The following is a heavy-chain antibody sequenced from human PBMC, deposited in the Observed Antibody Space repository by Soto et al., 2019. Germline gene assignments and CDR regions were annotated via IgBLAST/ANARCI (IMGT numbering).Heavy chain of an antibody. CDR2: INLNSGDT. CDR1: GYTFTDYY. V-gene: IGHV1-2*02. Sequence: ASVKVSCKASGYTFTDYYMEWVRQAPGQGLEWMGWINLNSGDTNFAQQFQGRVTMTRDTSITTAYMDPTRLRSDDTAVYYCARARPPFNWFDRWGQGSLVTVSS. J-gene: IGHJ5*02. CDR3: ARARPPFNWFDR. D-gene: IGHD6-6*01.